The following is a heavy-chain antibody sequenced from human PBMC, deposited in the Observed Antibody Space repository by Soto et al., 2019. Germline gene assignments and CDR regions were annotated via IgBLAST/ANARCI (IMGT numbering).Heavy chain of an antibody. CDR3: TRDHSPTVSPYYFDY. CDR2: IRSKAYGGTA. V-gene: IGHV3-49*04. CDR1: GFTYGDYA. J-gene: IGHJ4*02. Sequence: GGSLRLSCTASGFTYGDYALRWVRQAPGKGLEGVGFIRSKAYGGTAEYAASVKGRFTISRDDSKSIAYLQMNSLKTDDTAVYDCTRDHSPTVSPYYFDYWGQGTLVTVSS. D-gene: IGHD4-4*01.